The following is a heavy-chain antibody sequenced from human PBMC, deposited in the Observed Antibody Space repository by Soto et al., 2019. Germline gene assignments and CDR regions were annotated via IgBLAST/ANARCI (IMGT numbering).Heavy chain of an antibody. V-gene: IGHV3-23*01. CDR2: ISGSGGST. CDR3: AKCGIVVVPAAFYGMDV. Sequence: EVQLLESGGGLVQPGGSMRLSCAASGFTFSSYAMSWVRQAPGKGQEWVSAISGSGGSTYYADSVTGRFTISRDNAKNTLYLQMTSLRAEDTAVYYCAKCGIVVVPAAFYGMDVWGQGTTVTVSS. J-gene: IGHJ6*02. CDR1: GFTFSSYA. D-gene: IGHD2-2*01.